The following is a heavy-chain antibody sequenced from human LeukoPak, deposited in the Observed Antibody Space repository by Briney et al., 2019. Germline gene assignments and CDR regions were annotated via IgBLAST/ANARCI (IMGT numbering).Heavy chain of an antibody. J-gene: IGHJ5*02. CDR2: INHSGST. Sequence: SETLSLTCAVYGGSFSGYYWSWIRQPPGKGLEWIGEINHSGSTNYNPSLKSRVTISVDTSKNQFSLKLSSVTAADTAVYYCARDARGSSSWYSGWFDPWGQGTLVTVSS. D-gene: IGHD6-13*01. CDR1: GGSFSGYY. CDR3: ARDARGSSSWYSGWFDP. V-gene: IGHV4-34*01.